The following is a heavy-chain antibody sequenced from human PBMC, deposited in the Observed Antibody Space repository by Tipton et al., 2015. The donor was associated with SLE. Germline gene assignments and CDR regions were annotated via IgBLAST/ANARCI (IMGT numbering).Heavy chain of an antibody. D-gene: IGHD2-2*01. V-gene: IGHV4-30-2*02. Sequence: TLSLTCAVSGGSISSGGYSWSWIRQPPGKGLEWIAYIYDGGSTYYNPSLKSRVTISVDTSENQLSLKLSSVTAADTAVYYCARCSTRHYYYYYMDVWGKGTTVTVSS. J-gene: IGHJ6*03. CDR1: GGSISSGGYS. CDR3: ARCSTRHYYYYYMDV. CDR2: IYDGGST.